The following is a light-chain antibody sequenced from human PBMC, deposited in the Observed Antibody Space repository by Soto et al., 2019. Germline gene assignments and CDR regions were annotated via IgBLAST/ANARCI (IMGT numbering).Light chain of an antibody. Sequence: EIVMTQSPAILSASPGERVTLSCRASQGVTTNFAWLQQKPGQAPRLLIYGASTRATGIPARFSGSGSGTEFSLIISSLQSEDFAVYYCQQYNNWPYTFGQGTKLEIK. J-gene: IGKJ2*01. CDR2: GAS. CDR1: QGVTTN. V-gene: IGKV3-15*01. CDR3: QQYNNWPYT.